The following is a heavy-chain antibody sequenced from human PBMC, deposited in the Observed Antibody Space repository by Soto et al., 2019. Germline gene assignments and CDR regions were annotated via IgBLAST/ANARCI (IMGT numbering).Heavy chain of an antibody. J-gene: IGHJ4*02. CDR2: IYYSGST. D-gene: IGHD3-16*01. Sequence: SETLSLTCTVSGGSISSGGYYWSWIRQHPGKGLEWIGYIYYSGSTYYNPSLKSRVTISVDTSKNQFSLKLSSVTAADTAVYYCARLIDYGNIDYWGQGTLVTVSS. CDR1: GGSISSGGYY. V-gene: IGHV4-31*03. CDR3: ARLIDYGNIDY.